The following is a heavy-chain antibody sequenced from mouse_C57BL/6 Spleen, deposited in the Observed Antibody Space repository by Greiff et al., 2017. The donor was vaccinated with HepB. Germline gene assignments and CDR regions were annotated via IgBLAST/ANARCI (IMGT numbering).Heavy chain of an antibody. CDR3: ARPHYYGSSYEMDY. V-gene: IGHV5-17*01. D-gene: IGHD1-1*01. Sequence: EVKLVESGGGLVKPGGSLKLSCAASGFTFSDYGMHWVRQAPEKGLEWVAYISSGSSTIYYADTVKGRFTSSRDNAKNTLFLQMTSLRSEDTAMYYCARPHYYGSSYEMDYWGQGTSVTVSS. CDR2: ISSGSSTI. J-gene: IGHJ4*01. CDR1: GFTFSDYG.